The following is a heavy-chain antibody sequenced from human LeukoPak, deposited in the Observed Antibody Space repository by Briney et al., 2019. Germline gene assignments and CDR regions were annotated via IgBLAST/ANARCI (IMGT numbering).Heavy chain of an antibody. CDR3: AKGTSSWHEFDY. CDR2: ITWDAGST. CDR1: GFTFDDYA. Sequence: QSGGSLRLSCAASGFTFDDYAMHWVRQAPGKGLEWVSLITWDAGSTYYADSVKGRFTISRDNSKNSLYLQMSSLRAEDTALYYCAKGTSSWHEFDYWGQGTLVTVSS. D-gene: IGHD6-13*01. J-gene: IGHJ4*02. V-gene: IGHV3-43D*03.